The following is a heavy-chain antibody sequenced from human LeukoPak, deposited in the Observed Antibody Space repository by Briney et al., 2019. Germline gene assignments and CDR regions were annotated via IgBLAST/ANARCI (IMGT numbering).Heavy chain of an antibody. J-gene: IGHJ4*02. CDR3: ARQGQNALRIGF. D-gene: IGHD4-17*01. V-gene: IGHV4-59*08. CDR2: MYYSGST. CDR1: GGSISSYY. Sequence: SETLSLTCTVSGGSISSYYWSWIRQPPGKGLEWIGNMYYSGSTNYHPSLKSRVTISVDTSKSQFSLKLSSVTAADTAVYYCARQGQNALRIGFWGQGTLVTVSS.